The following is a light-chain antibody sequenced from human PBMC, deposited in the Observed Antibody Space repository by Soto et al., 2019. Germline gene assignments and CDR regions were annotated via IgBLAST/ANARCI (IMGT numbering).Light chain of an antibody. V-gene: IGKV1-39*01. CDR2: AAS. Sequence: DIHMTQSPSSLSAFLVDIVTITCXASQSISNYLHWYQQKPGKAPKLLIFAASSLQSGVPSRFSGSGSGTDFALTISSLQPEDFATYYCQQGYNIPRTFGQGTKVDI. CDR1: QSISNY. CDR3: QQGYNIPRT. J-gene: IGKJ1*01.